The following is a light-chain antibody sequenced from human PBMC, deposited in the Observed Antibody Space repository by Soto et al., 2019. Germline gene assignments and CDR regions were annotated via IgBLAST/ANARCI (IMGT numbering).Light chain of an antibody. V-gene: IGLV2-11*01. CDR3: CSYAGSCTFVWV. J-gene: IGLJ3*02. Sequence: QSALTQPRSVSGSPGQSVTISCTGTSSDVGGYNYVSWYQQHPGKAPKLMIYDVSKRPSGVPDRFSGSKSGNTASLTISGLQAEDEADYYCCSYAGSCTFVWVFGGGTKVTVL. CDR2: DVS. CDR1: SSDVGGYNY.